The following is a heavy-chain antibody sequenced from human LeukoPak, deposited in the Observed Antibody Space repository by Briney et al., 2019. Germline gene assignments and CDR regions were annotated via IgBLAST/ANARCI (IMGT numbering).Heavy chain of an antibody. CDR3: TKREGPMSGSYDYFDP. J-gene: IGHJ5*02. V-gene: IGHV4-4*09. CDR1: GGSISGYY. D-gene: IGHD1-26*01. CDR2: IHSNGYT. Sequence: KTSETLSLTCTVSGGSISGYYWSWIRQPPGQGLEWIAYIHSNGYTNYNPPLKSRVTISVDTSKNQFSLKVTSVTAADTAMYYCTKREGPMSGSYDYFDPWGQGTLVTVS.